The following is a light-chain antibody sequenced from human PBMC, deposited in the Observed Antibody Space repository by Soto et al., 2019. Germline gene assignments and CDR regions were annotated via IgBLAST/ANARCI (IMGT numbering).Light chain of an antibody. CDR1: TSNIGSNT. V-gene: IGLV1-44*01. J-gene: IGLJ3*02. Sequence: QSVLTQPPSASGTPGQRVTISCSGSTSNIGSNTVNWYQQLPRTAPKLLIYSNNERPSGVPDRFSGSKSGTSASLATSGLKSEDEADYSCSKGDDSLKGGLFGGGTKLTV. CDR2: SNN. CDR3: SKGDDSLKGGL.